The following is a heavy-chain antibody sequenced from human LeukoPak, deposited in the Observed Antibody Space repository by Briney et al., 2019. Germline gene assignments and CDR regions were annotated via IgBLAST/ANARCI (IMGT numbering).Heavy chain of an antibody. V-gene: IGHV3-11*01. CDR1: GFNFSDYY. CDR2: ISSSGFST. CDR3: ARGKRRFDY. J-gene: IGHJ4*02. Sequence: GGSLRLSCAASGFNFSDYYMSWIRQAPGKGLEGVSYISSSGFSTYYAGSVKGRFTISRDNARNSLYLQMNSLAPEDTALYYCARGKRRFDYWGQGTLVSVSS.